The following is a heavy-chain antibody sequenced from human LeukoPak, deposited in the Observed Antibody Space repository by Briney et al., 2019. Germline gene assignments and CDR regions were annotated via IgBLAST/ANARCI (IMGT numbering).Heavy chain of an antibody. CDR1: GYSFTSYW. CDR2: IYPGDSDT. V-gene: IGHV5-51*01. Sequence: GESLKISCKGSGYSFTSYWIGWVRQMPGKGLEWMGIIYPGDSDTRYSPSLQGQVTISADKSISTAYLQWSSLKASDTAMYYCARHHRDSTGDDAFDIWGQGTMVTVSS. D-gene: IGHD3-22*01. J-gene: IGHJ3*02. CDR3: ARHHRDSTGDDAFDI.